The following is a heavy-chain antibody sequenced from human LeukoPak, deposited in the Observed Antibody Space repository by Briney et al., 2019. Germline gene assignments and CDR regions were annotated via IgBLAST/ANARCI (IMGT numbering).Heavy chain of an antibody. J-gene: IGHJ6*02. CDR1: GFTSIAYA. D-gene: IGHD3-16*01. Sequence: GGSLRLSCVGSGFTSIAYALTWARQAPGKGLEWVSGISGGGMTTYYADSVKGRFTISRDNSKNTLYLQMNSLRADDTAIYYCARNQQLGGHSYYYYGMDVWGQGTTVTVSS. CDR3: ARNQQLGGHSYYYYGMDV. V-gene: IGHV3-23*01. CDR2: ISGGGMTT.